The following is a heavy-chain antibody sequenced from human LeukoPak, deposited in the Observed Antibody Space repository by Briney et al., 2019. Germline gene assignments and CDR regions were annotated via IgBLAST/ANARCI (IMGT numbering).Heavy chain of an antibody. J-gene: IGHJ6*03. CDR2: IKQDGSEK. Sequence: PGGSLRLSCAVSGFTFNSYWMTWVRQAPGKGLEWVANIKQDGSEKYSVDSVKGRFTISRDNAKNSLYMQMNSLRAEDTAVYYCARAMSASVWRSYGSYYYYYYMDIWGKGTTVTVSS. D-gene: IGHD3-16*01. CDR1: GFTFNSYW. V-gene: IGHV3-7*01. CDR3: ARAMSASVWRSYGSYYYYYYMDI.